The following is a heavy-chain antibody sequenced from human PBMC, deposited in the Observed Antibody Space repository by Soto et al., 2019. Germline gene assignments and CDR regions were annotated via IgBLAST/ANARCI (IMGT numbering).Heavy chain of an antibody. CDR2: INVNGADT. V-gene: IGHV3-23*01. CDR3: TKDGGVPQYYYYLDV. CDR1: GFIFSSYA. D-gene: IGHD2-8*02. Sequence: EVQLLESGGDLVQPGGSLKLSCAASGFIFSSYAMTWVRQAPGKGLEWVSTINVNGADTYYAGSEKGRFTISRDNSKNTVSLQMHSLGAEDTAVYYCTKDGGVPQYYYYLDVWGKGTTVTVSS. J-gene: IGHJ6*03.